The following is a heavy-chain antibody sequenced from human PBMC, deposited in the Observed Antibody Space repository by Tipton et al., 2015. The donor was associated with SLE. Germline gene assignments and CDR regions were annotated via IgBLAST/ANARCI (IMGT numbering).Heavy chain of an antibody. CDR2: IYHSGNT. J-gene: IGHJ3*02. Sequence: TLSLTCSVSGGSISNYSWSWIRQPPGKGLEWIGSIYHSGNTYSNPSLKSRVTISVDTSKNQFSLKMSSVTAADTAVYYCARTLDALDIWGQGTMVTVSS. V-gene: IGHV4-4*08. CDR1: GGSISNYS. CDR3: ARTLDALDI.